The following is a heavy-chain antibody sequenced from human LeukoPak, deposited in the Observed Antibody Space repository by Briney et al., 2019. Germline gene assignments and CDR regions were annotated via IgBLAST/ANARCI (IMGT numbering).Heavy chain of an antibody. Sequence: GESPKISCKGSGYSFTSYWNARVRQKPRQGPELIGQDYPADSDTRYSQSFQGQVTISLGKSIKTAYPQRNNLKASHHARYYCARPGDPDLAGYIQHWGESTRVTVSS. J-gene: IGHJ1*01. CDR1: GYSFTSYW. D-gene: IGHD7-27*01. V-gene: IGHV5-51*01. CDR3: ARPGDPDLAGYIQH. CDR2: DYPADSDT.